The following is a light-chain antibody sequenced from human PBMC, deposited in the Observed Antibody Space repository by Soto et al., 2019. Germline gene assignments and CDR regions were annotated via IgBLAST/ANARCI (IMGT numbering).Light chain of an antibody. V-gene: IGLV1-40*01. J-gene: IGLJ1*01. CDR3: QSYDSSLSCV. CDR1: RSNIGAGYD. CDR2: GNS. Sequence: QSVLTQTPSVSGAPGQRVTISCTGSRSNIGAGYDVHWYQQLPGTAPKLLIYGNSNRPSGVPDRFSGSKSGTSASLAITGLQAEDEADYYCQSYDSSLSCVFGTGTKLTVL.